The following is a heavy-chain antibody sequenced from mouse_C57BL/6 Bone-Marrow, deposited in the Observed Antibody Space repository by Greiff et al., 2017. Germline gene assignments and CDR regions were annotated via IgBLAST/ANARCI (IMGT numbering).Heavy chain of an antibody. CDR1: GFNIKDYY. J-gene: IGHJ3*01. CDR2: IDPEDGDT. D-gene: IGHD1-1*01. Sequence: EVQLQQSGAELVRPGASVKLSCTASGFNIKDYYMHWVKQRPEQGLEWIGRIDPEDGDTEYAPKFQGKATMTADTSSNTAYLQLSSLTSEDTAVYYCTTSYYYGSSSFAYWGQGTLVTVSA. V-gene: IGHV14-1*01. CDR3: TTSYYYGSSSFAY.